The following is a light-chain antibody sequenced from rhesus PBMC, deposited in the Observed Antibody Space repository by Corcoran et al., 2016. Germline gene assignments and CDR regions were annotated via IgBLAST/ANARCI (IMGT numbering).Light chain of an antibody. Sequence: DIQLTQSPSSLSASVGDRVTITCRASQGISGYLAWYQQKSGKAPNLLIYDASNLQSGVPSRFSGSGSGTDFTLTISSLQPEDFATYYCQQRNSYPPTFGPGTKVEIK. J-gene: IGKJ1*01. CDR2: DAS. CDR1: QGISGY. V-gene: IGKV1-38*01. CDR3: QQRNSYPPT.